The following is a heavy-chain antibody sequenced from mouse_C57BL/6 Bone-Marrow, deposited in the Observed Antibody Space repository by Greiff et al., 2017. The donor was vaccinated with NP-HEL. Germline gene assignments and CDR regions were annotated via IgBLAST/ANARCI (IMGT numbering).Heavy chain of an antibody. CDR3: ARYRSSYPWYFDV. CDR2: INPNNGGT. V-gene: IGHV1-18*01. J-gene: IGHJ1*03. Sequence: EVQLQESGPELVKPGASVKIPCKASGYTFTDYNMDWVKQSHGKSLEWIGDINPNNGGTIYNQKFKGKATLTVDKSSSTAYMELRSLTSEDTAVYYCARYRSSYPWYFDVWGTGTTVTVSS. D-gene: IGHD1-1*01. CDR1: GYTFTDYN.